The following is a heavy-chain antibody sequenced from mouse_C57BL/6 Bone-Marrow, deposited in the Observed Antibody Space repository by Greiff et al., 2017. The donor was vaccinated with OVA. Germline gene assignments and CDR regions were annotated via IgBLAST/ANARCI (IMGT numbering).Heavy chain of an antibody. D-gene: IGHD6-1*01. Sequence: EVQGVESGPELVKPGASVKISCKASGYSFTDYNMNWVKQSNGKSLEWIGVINPNYGTTSYNQKFKGKATLTVDQSSSTAYMQLNGLTSEDSAVYYCASSLLCYAMDYWGQGTSVTVSS. CDR2: INPNYGTT. CDR1: GYSFTDYN. V-gene: IGHV1-39*01. J-gene: IGHJ4*01. CDR3: ASSLLCYAMDY.